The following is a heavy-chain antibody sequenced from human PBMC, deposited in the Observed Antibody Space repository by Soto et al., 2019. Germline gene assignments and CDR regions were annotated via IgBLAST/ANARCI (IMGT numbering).Heavy chain of an antibody. CDR2: FVPLFGTT. J-gene: IGHJ4*02. Sequence: QLVQAGSEVKKPGTSVKVSCQASGGTFSGYVVTWVRQAPGQGLEWMGEFVPLFGTTNYAQRFSGRITITAEESTSTAYMELRTPRSDDTAVYYCATHGLGVSSPPYFDSWGQGTLLTVSS. CDR1: GGTFSGYV. CDR3: ATHGLGVSSPPYFDS. D-gene: IGHD3-16*01. V-gene: IGHV1-69*01.